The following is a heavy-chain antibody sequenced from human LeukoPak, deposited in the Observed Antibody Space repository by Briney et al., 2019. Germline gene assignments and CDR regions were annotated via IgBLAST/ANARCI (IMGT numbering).Heavy chain of an antibody. J-gene: IGHJ4*02. CDR3: ARGDILTGYHSDY. D-gene: IGHD3-9*01. CDR1: GFSFSSYS. Sequence: PGGSLRLSCAASGFSFSSYSMNWVRRAPGKGLEWVSSISSSSSYIYYADSVKGRFTISRDNAKNSLYLQMNSLRAEDTAVYYCARGDILTGYHSDYWGQGTLVTVSS. V-gene: IGHV3-21*01. CDR2: ISSSSSYI.